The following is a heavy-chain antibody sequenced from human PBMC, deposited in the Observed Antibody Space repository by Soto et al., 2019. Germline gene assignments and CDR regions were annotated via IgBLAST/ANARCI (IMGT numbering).Heavy chain of an antibody. V-gene: IGHV1-69*01. CDR3: ATSVRGDNWFDP. Sequence: KVSCKASGGTFSSYAISCVRQAPGQGLEWMGGIIPIFGTANYAQKFQGRVTITADESTSTAYMELSSLRSEDTAVYYCATSVRGDNWFDPWGQGTLVTVSS. D-gene: IGHD3-3*01. CDR1: GGTFSSYA. CDR2: IIPIFGTA. J-gene: IGHJ5*02.